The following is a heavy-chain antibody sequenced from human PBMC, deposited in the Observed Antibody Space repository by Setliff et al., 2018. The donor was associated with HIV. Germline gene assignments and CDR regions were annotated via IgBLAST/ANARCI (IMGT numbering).Heavy chain of an antibody. Sequence: ASVKVSCKASGFTFTTYAVHWVRQAPGQRPEWMGWINAANGKTRYPQRFEARVTITMDTGASTAYMELNSLRSEDSAVCYCARGVIRGVISQGGLDYWGPGTLVTVS. CDR2: INAANGKT. CDR3: ARGVIRGVISQGGLDY. J-gene: IGHJ4*02. D-gene: IGHD3-10*01. V-gene: IGHV1-3*01. CDR1: GFTFTTYA.